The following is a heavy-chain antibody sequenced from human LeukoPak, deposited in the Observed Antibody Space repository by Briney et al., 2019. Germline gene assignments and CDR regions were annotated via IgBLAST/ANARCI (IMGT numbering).Heavy chain of an antibody. CDR3: ARDRGVTIRSRELHYYYYMDV. Sequence: ASVKVSCKASGGTFSSYAISWVPQAPGQGLEWMGGIIPIFGTANYAQKFQGRVTITTDESTSTAYMELSSLRSEDTAVYYCARDRGVTIRSRELHYYYYMDVWGKGTTVTVSS. CDR2: IIPIFGTA. V-gene: IGHV1-69*05. CDR1: GGTFSSYA. D-gene: IGHD4-17*01. J-gene: IGHJ6*03.